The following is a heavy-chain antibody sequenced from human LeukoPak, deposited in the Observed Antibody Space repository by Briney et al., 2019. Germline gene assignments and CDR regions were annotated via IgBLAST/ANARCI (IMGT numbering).Heavy chain of an antibody. J-gene: IGHJ3*02. CDR2: IKEDGSEK. Sequence: GGSLRLSCVVSGFTFASSWMTWVRQAPGKGLEWVANIKEDGSEKHYVDSVKGRFTISRDNAKNSLYLQMNSLRAEDTAVYYCAREPGIGYAFHIWGQGTMVTVSS. V-gene: IGHV3-7*01. CDR3: AREPGIGYAFHI. D-gene: IGHD3-10*01. CDR1: GFTFASSW.